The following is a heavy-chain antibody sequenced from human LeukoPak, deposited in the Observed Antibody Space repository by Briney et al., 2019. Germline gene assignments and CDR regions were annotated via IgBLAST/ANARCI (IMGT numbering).Heavy chain of an antibody. D-gene: IGHD6-13*01. J-gene: IGHJ4*02. CDR1: EFTFSTYW. Sequence: GGSLRLSCAASEFTFSTYWMTWVRQAPGKGLEWVANIKGDGSEKRYVGSVKGRFTISRDNSKNTLYLQMNSLRAEDTAVYYCAKDLGKYSSSWSPARYFDYWGQGTLVTVSS. CDR2: IKGDGSEK. CDR3: AKDLGKYSSSWSPARYFDY. V-gene: IGHV3-7*03.